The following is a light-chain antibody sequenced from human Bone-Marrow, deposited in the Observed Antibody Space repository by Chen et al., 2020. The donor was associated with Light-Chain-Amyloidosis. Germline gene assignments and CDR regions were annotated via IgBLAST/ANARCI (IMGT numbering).Light chain of an antibody. Sequence: SYVLTQPSSVSVAPGQTATIACGGNNIGSTSVHWYQQTPGQAPLLVVYDDRDRPSGIPARLSGSNSGTIATLTIRRVEAGDEADYYCQVWDRGSDRPVFGGGTKLTVL. CDR1: NIGSTS. V-gene: IGLV3-21*02. J-gene: IGLJ3*02. CDR2: DDR. CDR3: QVWDRGSDRPV.